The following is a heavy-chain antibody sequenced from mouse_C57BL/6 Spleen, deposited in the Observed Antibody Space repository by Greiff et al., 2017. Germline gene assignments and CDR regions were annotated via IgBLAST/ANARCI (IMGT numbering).Heavy chain of an antibody. CDR2: IYPSDSET. Sequence: QVQLQQPGAELVRPGSSVKLSCKASGYTFTSYWMDWVKQRPGQGLEWIGNIYPSDSETHYNQKFKDKATLTVDKSSSTAYMQLSSLTSEDSAGYYCVRRGDYGSGSYWYFSVWGTGATVTASS. CDR1: GYTFTSYW. D-gene: IGHD1-1*01. J-gene: IGHJ1*03. V-gene: IGHV1-61*01. CDR3: VRRGDYGSGSYWYFSV.